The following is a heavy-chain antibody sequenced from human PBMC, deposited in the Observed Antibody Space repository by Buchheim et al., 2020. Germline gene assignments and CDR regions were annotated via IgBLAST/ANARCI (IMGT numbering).Heavy chain of an antibody. CDR2: IYNTGST. D-gene: IGHD3-22*01. Sequence: QVQLQESGPGLVKPSETLSLTCIVSGGSVSSGSYYWSWIRQPPGEGLEWIGYIYNTGSTYYNPSLTSRVTISVDTSKNHFSLKLSSVTAADTAVYYCARDHFDSGAYYFDYWGQGTL. CDR3: ARDHFDSGAYYFDY. CDR1: GGSVSSGSYY. J-gene: IGHJ4*02. V-gene: IGHV4-61*03.